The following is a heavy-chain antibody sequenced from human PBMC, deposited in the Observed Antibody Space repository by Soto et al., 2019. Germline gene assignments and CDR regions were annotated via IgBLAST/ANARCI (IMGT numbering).Heavy chain of an antibody. CDR2: TTGSGETT. CDR3: AKAQEASGNVNSFLHF. Sequence: EVQLLESGGALFQPGGSLRLSCAASGFAFSAYAMSWVRQAPGRGLQWVTVTTGSGETTYYADSVRGRFTISRDNSKNTLHLHMYSLRAEDTATYYCAKAQEASGNVNSFLHFWGQGTLVTVSS. J-gene: IGHJ4*02. CDR1: GFAFSAYA. V-gene: IGHV3-23*01. D-gene: IGHD5-12*01.